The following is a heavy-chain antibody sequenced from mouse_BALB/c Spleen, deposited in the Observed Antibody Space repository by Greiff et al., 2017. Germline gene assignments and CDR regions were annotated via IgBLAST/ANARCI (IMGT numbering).Heavy chain of an antibody. CDR3: ARLGGPFDY. CDR1: GYTFSSYW. CDR2: ILPGSGST. J-gene: IGHJ2*01. Sequence: VQVVESGAELMKPGASVKISCKATGYTFSSYWIEWVKQRPGHGLEWIGEILPGSGSTNYNEKFKGKATFTADTSSNTAYMQLSSLTSEDSAVYYCARLGGPFDYGGQGTTLTVSA. V-gene: IGHV1-9*01.